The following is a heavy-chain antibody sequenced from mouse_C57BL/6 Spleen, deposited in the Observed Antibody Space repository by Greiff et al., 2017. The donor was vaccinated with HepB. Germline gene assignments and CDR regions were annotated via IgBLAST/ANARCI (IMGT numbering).Heavy chain of an antibody. CDR3: ARVGLYYDYAMDY. D-gene: IGHD2-4*01. V-gene: IGHV1-42*01. CDR2: INPSTGGT. J-gene: IGHJ4*01. Sequence: EVKVVESGPELVKPGASVKISCKASGYSFTGYYMYWVKQSPEKSLEWIGEINPSTGGTTYNQKFKAKATLTVDKSSSTAYMQLKSLTSEDSAVYYCARVGLYYDYAMDYWGQGTSVTVSS. CDR1: GYSFTGYY.